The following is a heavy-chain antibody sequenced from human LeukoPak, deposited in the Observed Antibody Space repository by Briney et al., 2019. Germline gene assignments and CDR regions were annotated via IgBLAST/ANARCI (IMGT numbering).Heavy chain of an antibody. CDR3: AADSYGSGSVWYFDL. D-gene: IGHD3-10*01. V-gene: IGHV1-58*02. Sequence: GASVKVSRKASGFTFTKSAIQWVRQARGQRPEWIGWIVVASGNTNYAQKFQDTVTISRDMSTTAVYMELTGLRSEDTAVYYCAADSYGSGSVWYFDLWGRGTLVTVSS. CDR2: IVVASGNT. J-gene: IGHJ2*01. CDR1: GFTFTKSA.